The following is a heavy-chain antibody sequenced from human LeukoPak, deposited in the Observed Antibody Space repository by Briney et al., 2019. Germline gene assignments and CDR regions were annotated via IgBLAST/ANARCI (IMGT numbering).Heavy chain of an antibody. J-gene: IGHJ4*02. CDR1: GFSFSSYA. CDR2: ISGSGGST. V-gene: IGHV3-23*01. Sequence: GGSLRLSCAASGFSFSSYAVSWVRQAPGKGLEWVSGISGSGGSTYYADSVKGRFTISRDNSKNTLYLQMNSLRAEDTAVYYCARPMYYYGSGSFDYWGQGTLVTVSS. D-gene: IGHD3-10*01. CDR3: ARPMYYYGSGSFDY.